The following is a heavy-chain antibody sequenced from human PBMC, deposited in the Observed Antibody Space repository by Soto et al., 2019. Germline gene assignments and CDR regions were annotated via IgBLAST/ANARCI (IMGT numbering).Heavy chain of an antibody. V-gene: IGHV3-33*01. J-gene: IGHJ4*02. CDR2: IWYDGSNK. D-gene: IGHD1-26*01. Sequence: VAVIWYDGSNKYYADSVKGRFTISRDNSKNTLYLQMNSLRAEDTAVYYCARGRRHIVGATTDFDYWGQGTLVTVSS. CDR3: ARGRRHIVGATTDFDY.